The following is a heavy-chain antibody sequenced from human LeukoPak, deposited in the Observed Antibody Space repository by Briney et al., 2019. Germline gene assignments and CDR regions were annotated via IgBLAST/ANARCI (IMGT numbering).Heavy chain of an antibody. V-gene: IGHV1-69*13. CDR2: IIPIFGTA. CDR3: ARDRRVGVFRDAFDI. CDR1: GGTFSSYA. D-gene: IGHD1-26*01. J-gene: IGHJ3*02. Sequence: ASVKVSCKASGGTFSSYAISWVRQAPGQGLEWMGGIIPIFGTANYAQKFQGRVTITADESTSTAYMELSSLRSEDTAVYYCARDRRVGVFRDAFDIWGQGTMVTVSS.